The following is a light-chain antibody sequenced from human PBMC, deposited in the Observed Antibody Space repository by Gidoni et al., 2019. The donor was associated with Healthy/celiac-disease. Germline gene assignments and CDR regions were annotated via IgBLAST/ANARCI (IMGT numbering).Light chain of an antibody. CDR3: MQALQTPLT. CDR2: LGS. CDR1: QSLLHSNGYNY. J-gene: IGKJ3*01. Sequence: DIVMTQSQLSLPVTPGEPASISCRSSQSLLHSNGYNYLDWYLQKPGQSPQLLIYLGSNRASGVPDRFSGRGSGTDFTLKISRVEAEDVGVYYCMQALQTPLTFGPGTKVDIK. V-gene: IGKV2-28*01.